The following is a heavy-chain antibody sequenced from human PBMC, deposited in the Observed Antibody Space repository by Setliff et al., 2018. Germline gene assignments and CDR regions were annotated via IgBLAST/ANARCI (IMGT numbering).Heavy chain of an antibody. V-gene: IGHV1-18*01. CDR3: ARPLPTGYYDSSGYFDY. Sequence: ASVKVSCKASGYTFTSYGISWVRQAPGQGLEWMGWISAYNGNTNYAQKLQGRVTMTTDTSTSTAYMELRSPRSDDTAVYYCARPLPTGYYDSSGYFDYWGQGTLVTVSS. CDR1: GYTFTSYG. J-gene: IGHJ4*02. CDR2: ISAYNGNT. D-gene: IGHD3-22*01.